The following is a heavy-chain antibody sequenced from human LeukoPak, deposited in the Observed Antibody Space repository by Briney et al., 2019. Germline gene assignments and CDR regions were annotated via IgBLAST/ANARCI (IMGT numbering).Heavy chain of an antibody. J-gene: IGHJ5*02. CDR2: MYYSGNT. CDR3: ARGLAVAGQISFDP. Sequence: SETLSLTCTVSGGSFSSGSNYWGWIRQPPGKGLEWVGYMYYSGNTNYNPSLKSRVTISIDTSRNQFSLKLRSVTAADTAVYYCARGLAVAGQISFDPWGQGTLVIVSS. D-gene: IGHD6-19*01. V-gene: IGHV4-61*01. CDR1: GGSFSSGSNY.